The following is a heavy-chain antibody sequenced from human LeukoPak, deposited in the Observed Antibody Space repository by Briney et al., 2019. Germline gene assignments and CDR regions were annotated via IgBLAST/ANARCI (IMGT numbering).Heavy chain of an antibody. CDR1: GFTFSSYA. D-gene: IGHD6-25*01. V-gene: IGHV3-23*01. CDR3: AKGGGPRAFDI. J-gene: IGHJ3*02. CDR2: ISGSGGST. Sequence: PGGSLRLSCAASGFTFSSYAMSWVRQAPGKGLEWVSSISGSGGSTYFADSVEGRFTISRDNSKNTLHLQMNSLRAEETAVYYCAKGGGPRAFDIWGQGTAVTVSS.